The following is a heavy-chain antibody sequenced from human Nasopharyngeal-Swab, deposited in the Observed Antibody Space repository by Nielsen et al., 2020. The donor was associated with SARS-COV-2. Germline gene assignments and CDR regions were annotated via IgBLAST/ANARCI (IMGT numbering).Heavy chain of an antibody. CDR1: GYTFTSYA. J-gene: IGHJ3*02. Sequence: ASVKVSCKASGYTFTSYAMNWLRQAPGQGLEWMGWINTNTGNPTYAQGFTGRFVSSLDTSVSTAYLQISSLKAEDTAVYYCARGDYDFWSGWVSAFDIWGQGTMVTVSS. CDR2: INTNTGNP. V-gene: IGHV7-4-1*02. CDR3: ARGDYDFWSGWVSAFDI. D-gene: IGHD3-3*01.